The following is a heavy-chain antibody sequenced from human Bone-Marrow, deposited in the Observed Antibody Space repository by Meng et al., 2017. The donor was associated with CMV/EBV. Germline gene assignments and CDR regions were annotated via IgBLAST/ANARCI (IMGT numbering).Heavy chain of an antibody. CDR2: IHYGGST. CDR3: ARDGEWGYYDRSGYYLPTLVFDI. CDR1: GGSISSSTYY. D-gene: IGHD3-22*01. Sequence: SETLSLTCTVSGGSISSSTYYWGWIRQPPGKGLEWIGSIHYGGSTYYNPSLKSRVTISVETSNNQFSLKLSSVTAADTGVYYCARDGEWGYYDRSGYYLPTLVFDIWGQGTMVSVSS. J-gene: IGHJ3*02. V-gene: IGHV4-39*07.